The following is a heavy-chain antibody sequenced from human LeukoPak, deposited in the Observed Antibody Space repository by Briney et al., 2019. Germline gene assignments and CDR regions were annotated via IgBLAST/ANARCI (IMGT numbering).Heavy chain of an antibody. CDR2: IYTSESI. CDR1: GGSISGYC. Sequence: SETLSLTGTVSGGSISGYCWSWIRQPAGKGLEWIGRIYTSESINYNPILKSRITMSVDTSKNQFSLKLSSVTAADTAVYYCARPAARRGYYYYGMDVWGQGTTVTVSS. D-gene: IGHD2-2*01. V-gene: IGHV4-4*07. CDR3: ARPAARRGYYYYGMDV. J-gene: IGHJ6*02.